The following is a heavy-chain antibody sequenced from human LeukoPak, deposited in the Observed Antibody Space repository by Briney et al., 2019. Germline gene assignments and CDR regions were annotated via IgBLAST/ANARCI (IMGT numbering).Heavy chain of an antibody. V-gene: IGHV1-2*02. Sequence: ASVKVSCKASGYTSTGYYMHWVRQAPGQGLEWMGWINPNSGGTNYAQKFQGRVTMTRDTSISTAYMELSRLRSDDTAVYYCARVPGTLAEYFQHWGQGTLVTVSS. CDR3: ARVPGTLAEYFQH. CDR2: INPNSGGT. CDR1: GYTSTGYY. D-gene: IGHD1-7*01. J-gene: IGHJ1*01.